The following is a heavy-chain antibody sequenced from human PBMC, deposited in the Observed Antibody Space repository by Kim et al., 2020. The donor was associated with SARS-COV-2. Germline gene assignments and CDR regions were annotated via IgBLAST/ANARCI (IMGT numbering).Heavy chain of an antibody. CDR2: IYYSGST. CDR3: ARAISLFPPGWFDP. CDR1: GGSISSYY. Sequence: SETLSLTCTVSGGSISSYYWSWIRQPPGKGLEWIGYIYYSGSTNYNPSLKSRVTISVDTSKNQFSLKLSSVTAADTAVYYCARAISLFPPGWFDPWGQGTLVTVSS. D-gene: IGHD2-15*01. V-gene: IGHV4-59*01. J-gene: IGHJ5*02.